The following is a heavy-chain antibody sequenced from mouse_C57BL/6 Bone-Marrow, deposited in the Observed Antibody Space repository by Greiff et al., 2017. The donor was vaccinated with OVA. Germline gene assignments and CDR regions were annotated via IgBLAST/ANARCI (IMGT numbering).Heavy chain of an antibody. CDR1: GFNIKDYY. Sequence: EVMLVESGAELVRPGASVKLSCTASGFNIKDYYMHWVKQRPEQGLEWIGRIDPEDGDTEYAPKFQGKATMTADKSSNTAYLQLSSLTSEDTAVYYCTTDGYFDVWGTGTTVTVSS. CDR2: IDPEDGDT. V-gene: IGHV14-1*01. J-gene: IGHJ1*03. CDR3: TTDGYFDV.